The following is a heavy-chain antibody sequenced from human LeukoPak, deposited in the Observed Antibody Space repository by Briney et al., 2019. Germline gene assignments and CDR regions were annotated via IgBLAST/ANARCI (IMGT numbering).Heavy chain of an antibody. CDR2: ISGSSGRT. D-gene: IGHD2-15*01. CDR3: AKVKAVVAATGDY. CDR1: GFTFSSYA. J-gene: IGHJ4*02. Sequence: GGSLRLSCAASGFTFSSYAMNWVRQAPGKGLEWVSSISGSSGRTYYADSVKGRFTISRDNSKNTLYLQMNSLRAEDTAVYYCAKVKAVVAATGDYWGQGTLVTVSS. V-gene: IGHV3-23*01.